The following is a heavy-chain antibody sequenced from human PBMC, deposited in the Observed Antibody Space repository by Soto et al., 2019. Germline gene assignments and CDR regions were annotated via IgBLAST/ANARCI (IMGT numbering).Heavy chain of an antibody. CDR1: GGSFSGYY. CDR2: INHSGST. Sequence: SETLSLTCAVYGGSFSGYYWSWIRQPPGKGLEWIGEINHSGSTNYNPSLKSRVTISVDTSKNQFSLKLSSVTAADTAVYYCASELLWFGEPNWFHPWGQGTLVTVS. V-gene: IGHV4-34*01. CDR3: ASELLWFGEPNWFHP. D-gene: IGHD3-10*01. J-gene: IGHJ5*02.